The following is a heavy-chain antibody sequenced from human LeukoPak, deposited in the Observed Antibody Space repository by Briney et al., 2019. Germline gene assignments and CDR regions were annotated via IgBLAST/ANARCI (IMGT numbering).Heavy chain of an antibody. Sequence: SQTLSLTCTVSGGSISSGGYYWSWIRQHPGKGLEWIGYIYYSGSTYYNPSLKSRVTISVDTSKNQFSLKLSSVTAADTAVYYCAWTGATYAGEFDYWGQGTLVTVSS. D-gene: IGHD1-26*01. V-gene: IGHV4-31*03. CDR3: AWTGATYAGEFDY. J-gene: IGHJ4*02. CDR1: GGSISSGGYY. CDR2: IYYSGST.